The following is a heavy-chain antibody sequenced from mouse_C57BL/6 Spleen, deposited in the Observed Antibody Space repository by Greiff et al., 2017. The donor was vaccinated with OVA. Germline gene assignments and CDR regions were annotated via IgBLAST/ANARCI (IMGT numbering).Heavy chain of an antibody. V-gene: IGHV1-50*01. CDR2: IDPSDSYT. CDR3: ARNYYGSSPLYYAMDY. D-gene: IGHD1-1*01. Sequence: QVQLQQPGAELVKPGASVKLSCKASGYTFTSYWMQWVKQRPGQGLEWIGEIDPSDSYTNYNQKFKGKATLTVDTSSSTAYMQLSSLTSEDSAVYYCARNYYGSSPLYYAMDYWGQGTSVTVSS. CDR1: GYTFTSYW. J-gene: IGHJ4*01.